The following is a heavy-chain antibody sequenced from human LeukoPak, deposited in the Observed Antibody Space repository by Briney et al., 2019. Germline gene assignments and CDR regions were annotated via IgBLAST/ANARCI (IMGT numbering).Heavy chain of an antibody. CDR2: ISDSGGST. CDR1: GFTFSIYA. Sequence: PGGSLRLSCAASGFTFSIYAMNWVRQAPGKGLEWVSVISDSGGSTYYADSVKGRFTISRDNSKNTLYLQMSSLRDEGTAVYYCAGVSESGWYYFDYWGQGTLVTVSS. J-gene: IGHJ4*02. V-gene: IGHV3-23*01. D-gene: IGHD6-19*01. CDR3: AGVSESGWYYFDY.